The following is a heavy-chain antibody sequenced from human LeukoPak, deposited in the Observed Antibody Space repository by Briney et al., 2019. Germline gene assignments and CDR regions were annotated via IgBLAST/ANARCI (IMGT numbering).Heavy chain of an antibody. Sequence: SETLSLTCTVSGGSITSYYWSWIRQPPGKGLEWIGYFYYSGSTNYNPSLKSRVTISVDTSKNQFSLKLRSVTAADTALYYCARALSSGWSGHDAFDIWGQGTMVTASS. D-gene: IGHD6-19*01. CDR2: FYYSGST. V-gene: IGHV4-59*01. J-gene: IGHJ3*02. CDR3: ARALSSGWSGHDAFDI. CDR1: GGSITSYY.